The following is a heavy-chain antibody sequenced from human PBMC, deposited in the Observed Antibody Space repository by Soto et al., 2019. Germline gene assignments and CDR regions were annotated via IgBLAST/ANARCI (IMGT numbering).Heavy chain of an antibody. J-gene: IGHJ4*02. D-gene: IGHD2-2*01. V-gene: IGHV5-51*01. CDR2: IYPGDSDT. CDR1: GYSFTSYW. CDR3: ATSPCSSTSCHAGFDY. Sequence: GESLKISCKGSGYSFTSYWIGWVRQMPGKGLEWMGIIYPGDSDTRYSPSFQGQVTISADKSISTAYLQWSSLKASDTAMYYCATSPCSSTSCHAGFDYWGQGTLVTVSS.